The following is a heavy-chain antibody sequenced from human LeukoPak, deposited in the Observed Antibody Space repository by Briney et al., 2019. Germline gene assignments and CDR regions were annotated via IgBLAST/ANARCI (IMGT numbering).Heavy chain of an antibody. CDR3: ASHSGTWGYLDV. D-gene: IGHD3-22*01. J-gene: IGHJ4*02. CDR1: GGSISSSSYC. CDR2: IYYSGST. Sequence: SETLSLTRTVPGGSISSSSYCWGWVRQPPGKWLEWIGSIYYSGSTYYHPSLKSRVTISVDTSKNQFSLRLSSATAADSAVYDCASHSGTWGYLDVWGQGALVTVSS. V-gene: IGHV4-39*07.